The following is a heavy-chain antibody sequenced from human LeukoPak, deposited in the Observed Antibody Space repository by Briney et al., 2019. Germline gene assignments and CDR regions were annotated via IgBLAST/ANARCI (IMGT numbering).Heavy chain of an antibody. V-gene: IGHV1-2*02. Sequence: GASVKVSCKASGYTFTSYGITWVRQAPGQGLEWMGWINPNSGGTNYAQKFQGRVTMTRDTSISTAYMELSRLRSDDTAVYYCARDLQLGVESPWGQGTLVTVSS. CDR3: ARDLQLGVESP. D-gene: IGHD3-3*01. J-gene: IGHJ5*02. CDR1: GYTFTSYG. CDR2: INPNSGGT.